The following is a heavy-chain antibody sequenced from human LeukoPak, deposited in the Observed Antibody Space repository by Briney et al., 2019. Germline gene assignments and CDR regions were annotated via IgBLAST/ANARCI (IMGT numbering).Heavy chain of an antibody. CDR1: GGSISSGDYY. V-gene: IGHV4-30-4*01. J-gene: IGHJ3*02. CDR2: IYYSGST. CDR3: ARGVVADAFDI. Sequence: PSETLSLTCTVSGGSISSGDYYWSWNRQPPGKGLEWIGYIYYSGSTYYNPSLKSRVTISVDTSKNQFSLKLSSVTAADTAVYYCARGVVADAFDIWGQGTMVTVSP. D-gene: IGHD2-15*01.